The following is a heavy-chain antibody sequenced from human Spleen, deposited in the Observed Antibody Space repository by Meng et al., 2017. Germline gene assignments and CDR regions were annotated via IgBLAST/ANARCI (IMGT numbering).Heavy chain of an antibody. V-gene: IGHV1-3*04. J-gene: IGHJ4*02. CDR1: GYTFTTFS. CDR3: ARDGDYGIDY. D-gene: IGHD4-17*01. Sequence: QVQLVQSGAEVKRPGASVKGSCRASGYTFTTFSIHWVRQAPGQRLEWMGWINTGNGNTRYSQKFQGRVTITRDTSASTAYMELSSLGSEDTAVFYCARDGDYGIDYWGQGTLVTVSS. CDR2: INTGNGNT.